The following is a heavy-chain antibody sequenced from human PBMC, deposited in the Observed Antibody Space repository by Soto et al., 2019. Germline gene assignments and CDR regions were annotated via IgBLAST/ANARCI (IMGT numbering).Heavy chain of an antibody. D-gene: IGHD2-15*01. CDR2: INHSGST. V-gene: IGHV4-34*01. CDR1: GGSFSGYY. Sequence: SETLSLTCAVYGGSFSGYYWSWIRQPPGKGLEWIGEINHSGSTNYNPSLKSRVTISVDTAKNQFSMKLSSLTAADTAVYYCARAPSDCSGGSCYYYFDYWGQGTLVTVSS. J-gene: IGHJ4*02. CDR3: ARAPSDCSGGSCYYYFDY.